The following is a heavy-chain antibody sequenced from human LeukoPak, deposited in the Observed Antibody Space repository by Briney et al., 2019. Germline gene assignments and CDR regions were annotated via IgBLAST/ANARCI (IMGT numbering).Heavy chain of an antibody. CDR2: ISGSGGST. J-gene: IGHJ3*02. D-gene: IGHD4-23*01. CDR3: AKSPAVDAAFDI. V-gene: IGHV3-23*01. CDR1: GFTFSNFA. Sequence: GGSLRLSCAASGFTFSNFAVSWVSQAPGKGLEWVSAISGSGGSTYYADSVKGRFTISSDNSKNTLYLQMNTLKAEYTAVYYCAKSPAVDAAFDIWGQGTMVTVSS.